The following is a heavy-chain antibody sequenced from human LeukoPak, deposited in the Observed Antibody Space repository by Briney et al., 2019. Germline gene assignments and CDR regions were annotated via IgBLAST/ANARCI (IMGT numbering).Heavy chain of an antibody. CDR2: IGTAGDT. D-gene: IGHD1-1*01. Sequence: GPLRLSCAASGFTFSDYDMHWVRQATGKGLEWVSAIGTAGDTYYTGSVKGRFTISRENAKNSLYLQMNSLRAGDTAVYYCARVAKERVGGVYYFDYWGQGTLVTVSS. CDR3: ARVAKERVGGVYYFDY. V-gene: IGHV3-13*01. J-gene: IGHJ4*02. CDR1: GFTFSDYD.